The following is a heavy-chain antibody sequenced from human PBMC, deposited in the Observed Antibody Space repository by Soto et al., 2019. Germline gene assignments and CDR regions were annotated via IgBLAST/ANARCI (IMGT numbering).Heavy chain of an antibody. J-gene: IGHJ4*02. Sequence: EVRLVESGGGQVHPGGSLRLSCAASGFSFTHYHIHWVRQVPGKGLEWVCRVNADGSSTNYAGFAKGRFTISRDNSKNTAYLEMNNLRADDTALYYCAKAGDWNYVFDFWGQGTSVIVSS. CDR2: VNADGSST. V-gene: IGHV3-74*01. CDR1: GFSFTHYH. D-gene: IGHD1-7*01. CDR3: AKAGDWNYVFDF.